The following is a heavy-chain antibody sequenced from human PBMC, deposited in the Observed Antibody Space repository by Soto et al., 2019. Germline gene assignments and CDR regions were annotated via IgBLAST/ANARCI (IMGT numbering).Heavy chain of an antibody. Sequence: PSETLSLTCAVSNYSITSGFYWGWLRQPPGKGLEWIGSIFHTGSTYYQPSLKSRVTISLDTSKNHFSLTLRSVTAAYTAVYYCARDGLRYFESSGYYPGPTLDYSGPVLLLTVS. CDR3: ARDGLRYFESSGYYPGPTLDY. V-gene: IGHV4-38-2*02. CDR2: IFHTGST. J-gene: IGHJ4*01. D-gene: IGHD3-22*01. CDR1: NYSITSGFY.